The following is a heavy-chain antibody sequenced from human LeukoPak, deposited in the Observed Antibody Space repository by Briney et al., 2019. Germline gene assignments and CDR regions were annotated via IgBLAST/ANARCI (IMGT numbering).Heavy chain of an antibody. CDR1: GYTFTGYY. CDR2: INPNSGGT. CDR3: AKNGITMVRGGVYYFDY. Sequence: ASVKVSCKASGYTFTGYYMYWVRQAPGQGLEWMGWINPNSGGTNHAQKFQGRVTMTRDTSISTAYMELSRLRSDDTAVYYCAKNGITMVRGGVYYFDYWGQGTLVTVSS. J-gene: IGHJ4*02. V-gene: IGHV1-2*02. D-gene: IGHD3-10*01.